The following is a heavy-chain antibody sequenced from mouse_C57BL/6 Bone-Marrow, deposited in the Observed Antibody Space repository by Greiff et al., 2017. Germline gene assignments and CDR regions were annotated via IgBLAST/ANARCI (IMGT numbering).Heavy chain of an antibody. CDR2: ISYDGSN. V-gene: IGHV3-6*01. CDR3: ARGGPPPWVAD. J-gene: IGHJ3*01. Sequence: EVKLVESGPGLVKPSQSLSLTCSVTGYSITSGYYWNWIRQFPGNKLEWMGYISYDGSNNYNPSLKNRISITRDTSKNQFFLKLNSVTTEDTATYYCARGGPPPWVADWGQGTLVTVSA. CDR1: GYSITSGYY.